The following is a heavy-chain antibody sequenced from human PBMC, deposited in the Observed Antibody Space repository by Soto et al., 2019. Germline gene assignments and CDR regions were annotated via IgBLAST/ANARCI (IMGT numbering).Heavy chain of an antibody. V-gene: IGHV4-59*12. CDR2: IYYSGT. CDR1: GGSISSYY. Sequence: SETLSLTCSVSGGSISSYYWSWIRQPPGKGLEWIAYIYYSGTSYNPSLKSRVSISLDTSKNQFSLKLSSVTAADTAVYYCARGPNYCSSTSCPPANLFDPWGKGTLVTVSS. CDR3: ARGPNYCSSTSCPPANLFDP. J-gene: IGHJ5*02. D-gene: IGHD2-2*01.